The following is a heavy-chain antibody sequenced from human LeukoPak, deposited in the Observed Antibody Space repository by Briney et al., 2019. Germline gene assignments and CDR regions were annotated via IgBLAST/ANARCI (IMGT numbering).Heavy chain of an antibody. D-gene: IGHD3-22*01. J-gene: IGHJ4*02. V-gene: IGHV4-39*01. CDR1: GGSISSYY. CDR3: ARRGSYYYDSSGYYYQY. CDR2: IYYSGST. Sequence: PSETLSLTCTVSGGSISSYYWGWIRQPPGKGLEWIGSIYYSGSTYYNPSLKSRVTISVDTSKNQFSLKLSSVTAADTAVYYCARRGSYYYDSSGYYYQYWGQGTLVTVSS.